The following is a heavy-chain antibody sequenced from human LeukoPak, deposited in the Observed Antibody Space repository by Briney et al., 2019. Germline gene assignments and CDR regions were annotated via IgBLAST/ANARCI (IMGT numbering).Heavy chain of an antibody. CDR1: GGSFSGYF. CDR3: AVSAAALFDP. D-gene: IGHD6-6*01. CDR2: INRSGST. Sequence: SETLSLTYAVYGGSFSGYFWSWFRQPPGKGLEWIGEINRSGSTNYNSSRSLKSRVTISVDTSKNQFSLKLSSVTAADTAVYYCAVSAAALFDPWGQGTLVTVSS. V-gene: IGHV4-34*01. J-gene: IGHJ5*02.